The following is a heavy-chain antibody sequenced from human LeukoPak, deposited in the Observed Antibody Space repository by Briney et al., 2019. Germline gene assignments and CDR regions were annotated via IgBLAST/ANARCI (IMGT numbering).Heavy chain of an antibody. V-gene: IGHV1-46*01. D-gene: IGHD1-26*01. J-gene: IGHJ5*02. CDR2: INPSGSST. CDR3: ARDNSVGDYAWWFDP. Sequence: ASVKVSCKASGYAFTRHYMHWVRQAPGQGLEWMGLINPSGSSTIYAQKFQGRVTMTRDMSTSTDYMELSSLRSENTAVYYCARDNSVGDYAWWFDPWGQGTLVTVSS. CDR1: GYAFTRHY.